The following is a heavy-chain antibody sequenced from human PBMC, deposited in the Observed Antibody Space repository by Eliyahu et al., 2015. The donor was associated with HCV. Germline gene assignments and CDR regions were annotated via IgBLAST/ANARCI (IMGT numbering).Heavy chain of an antibody. CDR3: ARIPRKSIYDSTAFDI. J-gene: IGHJ3*02. CDR1: GFSRTDPRSG. CDR2: IFSPDEK. Sequence: QVTLKESGPVLVKPTETLTLTCTVSGFSRTDPRSGVAWIRQAPGKALEWLANIFSPDEKTYSTSLKSGVTVSQDIMKSQVVLKLPNVDARDTATYYCARIPRKSIYDSTAFDIWGQGIIVTVSS. V-gene: IGHV2-26*01. D-gene: IGHD3-22*01.